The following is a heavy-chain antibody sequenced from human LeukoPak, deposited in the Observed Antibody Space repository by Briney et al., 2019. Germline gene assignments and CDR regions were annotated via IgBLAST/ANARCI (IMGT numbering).Heavy chain of an antibody. CDR2: IYSGGSI. V-gene: IGHV3-53*04. Sequence: GGSLRLSCAASGFTVSGNYMSWVRQAPGKGLEWVSVIYSGGSIYYADSVKGRFTISRHNSKNTLHLQMNSLRPEDTAVYYCASGSRSDYWGQGTLVTVSS. CDR3: ASGSRSDY. D-gene: IGHD5/OR15-5a*01. J-gene: IGHJ4*02. CDR1: GFTVSGNY.